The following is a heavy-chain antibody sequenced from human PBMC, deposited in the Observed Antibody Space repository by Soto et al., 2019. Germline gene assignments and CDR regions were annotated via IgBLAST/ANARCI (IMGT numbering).Heavy chain of an antibody. CDR2: IKSDGSST. J-gene: IGHJ6*02. D-gene: IGHD3-10*01. V-gene: IGHV3-74*01. CDR3: ARSVRSGSFPYYYYAMDV. CDR1: GFTASNYW. Sequence: GGSLRLSCAASGFTASNYWMHWVRQAPGKGLVWVSRIKSDGSSTSYADSVKGRFTISRDNAKNTLDLQMHGLRAEDMAVYYCARSVRSGSFPYYYYAMDVWGQGTTVTVSS.